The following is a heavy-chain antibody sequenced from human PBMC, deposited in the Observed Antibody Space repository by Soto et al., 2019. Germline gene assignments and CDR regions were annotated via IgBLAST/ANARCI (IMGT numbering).Heavy chain of an antibody. CDR3: ARWSYLDY. D-gene: IGHD3-3*01. Sequence: PGGSLRLSCAASGFSFGSYALSWVRQAPGKGLEWASTISGSDGKTFYADSVKGRFSISRDTSQNTLYLQMNSLRADDTAIYYCARWSYLDYWGQGTRVTVSS. V-gene: IGHV3-23*01. J-gene: IGHJ4*02. CDR1: GFSFGSYA. CDR2: ISGSDGKT.